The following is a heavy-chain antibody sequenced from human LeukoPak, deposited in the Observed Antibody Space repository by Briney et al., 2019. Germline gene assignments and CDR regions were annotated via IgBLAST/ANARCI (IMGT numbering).Heavy chain of an antibody. CDR1: GFTVSTYW. Sequence: GGSLRLSCAASGFTVSTYWMSWVRQAPGEGLESVAIITEDGSEKFYVDSVKGRFTISRDNAKNSLYLDMNGLRAEDAAVYYCARDAPPRTAFDIWGQGTMVTVSS. CDR3: ARDAPPRTAFDI. J-gene: IGHJ3*02. V-gene: IGHV3-7*01. CDR2: ITEDGSEK.